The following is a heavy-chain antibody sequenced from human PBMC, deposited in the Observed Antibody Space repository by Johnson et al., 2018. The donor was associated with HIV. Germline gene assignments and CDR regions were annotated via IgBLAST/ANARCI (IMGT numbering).Heavy chain of an antibody. D-gene: IGHD6-13*01. V-gene: IGHV3-7*01. CDR2: IKPDGSER. CDR1: GFSFSTYW. J-gene: IGHJ3*02. Sequence: VQLVESGGGLVQPGGSLRISCAASGFSFSTYWMSWVRQAPGRGLEWVANIKPDGSERYYVDSVKGRFTISRDNAKNSLYLQMNSLRAEDTAVYYCARVTTPQTSDRIADAFDIWGQGTMVTVSS. CDR3: ARVTTPQTSDRIADAFDI.